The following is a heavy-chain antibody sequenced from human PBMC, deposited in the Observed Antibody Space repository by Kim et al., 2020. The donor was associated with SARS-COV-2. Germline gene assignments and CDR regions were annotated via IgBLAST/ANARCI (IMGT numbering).Heavy chain of an antibody. CDR2: ISYDGSNK. Sequence: GSLRLSCAASGFTFSSYGMHWVRQAPGKGLEWVAVISYDGSNKYYADSVKGRFTISRDNSKNTLYLQMNSLRAEDTAVYYCAKAPRRGAYFDYWGQGTLVTVSS. J-gene: IGHJ4*02. V-gene: IGHV3-30*18. CDR3: AKAPRRGAYFDY. CDR1: GFTFSSYG. D-gene: IGHD1-26*01.